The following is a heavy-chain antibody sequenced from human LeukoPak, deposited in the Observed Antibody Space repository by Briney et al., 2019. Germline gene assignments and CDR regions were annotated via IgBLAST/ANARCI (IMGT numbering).Heavy chain of an antibody. CDR3: ARDQYDTWSRRGNFDS. J-gene: IGHJ4*02. Sequence: GGSLRLSCVASGFTLGKYWMSWVRQAPGKGLEWVANIKLDGSEKNYVDSVKGRFTISRDNTKNSLYLQMNSLRAEDTAVFYCARDQYDTWSRRGNFDSWGQGTLVIVTS. CDR2: IKLDGSEK. D-gene: IGHD3-3*01. CDR1: GFTLGKYW. V-gene: IGHV3-7*03.